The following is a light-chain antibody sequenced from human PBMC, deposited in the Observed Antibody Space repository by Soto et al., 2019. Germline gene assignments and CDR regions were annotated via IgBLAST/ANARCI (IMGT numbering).Light chain of an antibody. CDR3: CSYASSRSYV. CDR2: EGT. CDR1: TSDVGGYNL. V-gene: IGLV2-23*01. Sequence: QSALTQPSSLSGSPGQSITISCSGTTSDVGGYNLVSWYQQHTAKAPKLLIYEGTQRPSGVSSRFSGSKSGNTASLTISGLQAEDEADYYCCSYASSRSYVFGTGTKVTVL. J-gene: IGLJ1*01.